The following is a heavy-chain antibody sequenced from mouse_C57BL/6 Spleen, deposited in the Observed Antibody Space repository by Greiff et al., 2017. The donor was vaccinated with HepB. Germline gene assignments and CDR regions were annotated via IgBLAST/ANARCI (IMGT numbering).Heavy chain of an antibody. CDR2: IDPSDSYT. CDR1: GYTFTSYW. J-gene: IGHJ2*01. V-gene: IGHV1-69*01. Sequence: VQLQQPGAELVMPGASVKLSCKASGYTFTSYWMHWVKQRPGQGLEWIGEIDPSDSYTNYNQKFKGKSTLTVDKSSSTAYMQLSSLTSEDSAVYYCARGITTVVAPYYFDYWGQGTTLTVSS. D-gene: IGHD1-1*01. CDR3: ARGITTVVAPYYFDY.